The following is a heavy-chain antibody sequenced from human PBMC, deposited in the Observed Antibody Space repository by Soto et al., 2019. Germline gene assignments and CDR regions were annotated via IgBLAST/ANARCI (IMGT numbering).Heavy chain of an antibody. CDR1: GFTFSSYG. CDR3: AKDRSPGITPRYCSGGSCYWVARFRTDC. CDR2: ISYDGSNK. V-gene: IGHV3-30*18. Sequence: GGSLRLSCAASGFTFSSYGMHWVRQAPGKGLEWVAVISYDGSNKYYADSVKGRFTISRDNSKNTLYLQMNSLRAEDTAVYYCAKDRSPGITPRYCSGGSCYWVARFRTDCWGQGTLVTVSS. D-gene: IGHD2-15*01. J-gene: IGHJ4*02.